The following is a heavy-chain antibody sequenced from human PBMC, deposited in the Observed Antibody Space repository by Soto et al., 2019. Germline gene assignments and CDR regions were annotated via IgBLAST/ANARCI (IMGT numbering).Heavy chain of an antibody. J-gene: IGHJ4*02. Sequence: EVQLVESGGGLVQPGRSLRLSCAASGFTFDDYAMHWVRQAPGKGLEWVSGISWNSGSIGYADSVKGRFTISRDNAKNSLYLQMSSLRTEDTALYYCAKAYSGAGGGFAYWGQGTLVTVSS. D-gene: IGHD6-19*01. CDR1: GFTFDDYA. CDR3: AKAYSGAGGGFAY. CDR2: ISWNSGSI. V-gene: IGHV3-9*01.